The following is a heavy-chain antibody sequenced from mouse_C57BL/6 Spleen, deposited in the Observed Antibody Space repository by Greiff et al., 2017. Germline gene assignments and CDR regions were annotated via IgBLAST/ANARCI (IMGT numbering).Heavy chain of an antibody. CDR2: FYPGSGRI. Sequence: QVQLKQSGAELVKPGASVKLSCKASGYTFTEYTIHWVKQRSGQGLEWIGWFYPGSGRIKYNEKFKDKATLTADKSSSTVYMELSRLTSEDYAVDFGARQSYGSSYNYWGQGTTLTVSS. CDR3: ARQSYGSSYNY. CDR1: GYTFTEYT. J-gene: IGHJ2*01. V-gene: IGHV1-62-2*01. D-gene: IGHD1-1*01.